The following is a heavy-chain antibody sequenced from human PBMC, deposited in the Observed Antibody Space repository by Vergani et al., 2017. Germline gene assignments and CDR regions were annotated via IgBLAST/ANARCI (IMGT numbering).Heavy chain of an antibody. CDR1: GFTDSSNY. CDR3: ASHLAPGYYYYMDV. Sequence: EVQLVESGGGLIQPGGSLRLSCAASGFTDSSNYMNWVRQAPGKGLEWVSVIFSGGSTSYADSVKGRFTISRDNSKNTLYLQMNSLRAGDTAVYYCASHLAPGYYYYMDVWGKGTTVTVSS. J-gene: IGHJ6*03. CDR2: IFSGGST. D-gene: IGHD3-10*01. V-gene: IGHV3-53*01.